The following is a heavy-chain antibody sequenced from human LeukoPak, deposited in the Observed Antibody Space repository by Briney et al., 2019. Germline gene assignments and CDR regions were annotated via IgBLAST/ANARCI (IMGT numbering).Heavy chain of an antibody. CDR3: ARGVEPLAANTLAY. J-gene: IGHJ4*02. D-gene: IGHD1-14*01. CDR2: LYSDGTT. V-gene: IGHV3-53*01. CDR1: GFTVITND. Sequence: GGSLRLSCAASGFTVITNDMTWVRQAPGKGREWVSVLYSDGTTKYADSVQGRFTISRDNSKNTLYLEMNSLSPDDTAVYYCARGVEPLAANTLAYWGQGTLVTVSS.